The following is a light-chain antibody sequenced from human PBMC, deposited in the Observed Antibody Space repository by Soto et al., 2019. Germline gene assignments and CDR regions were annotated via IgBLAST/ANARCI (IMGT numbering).Light chain of an antibody. V-gene: IGKV1-8*01. J-gene: IGKJ3*01. Sequence: AIRMTQSPSSFSASTGDRVTITCRASQGISSYLAWYQQKPGKAPKLLIYAASTLQSGVPSRFSGSGSGTHFTLTISCLQSEDFATYYCQQYYSYPLGFGPGTKVDIK. CDR2: AAS. CDR1: QGISSY. CDR3: QQYYSYPLG.